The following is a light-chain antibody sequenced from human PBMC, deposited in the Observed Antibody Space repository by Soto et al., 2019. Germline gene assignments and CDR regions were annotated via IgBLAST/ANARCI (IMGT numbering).Light chain of an antibody. V-gene: IGLV2-23*01. Sequence: QPASVSGSPGQSITISCTGTSSDVGSYNLVSWYQQHPGKAPKLMIYEGSKRPSGVSNRFSGSKSGNTASLTISGLQAEDEADYYCCSYAGSSPVVFGGGTKVTVL. CDR3: CSYAGSSPVV. CDR1: SSDVGSYNL. J-gene: IGLJ2*01. CDR2: EGS.